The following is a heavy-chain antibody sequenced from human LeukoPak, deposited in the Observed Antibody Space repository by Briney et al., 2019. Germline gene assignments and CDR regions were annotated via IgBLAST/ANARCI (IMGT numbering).Heavy chain of an antibody. J-gene: IGHJ4*02. CDR2: INPNSGDT. Sequence: ASVKVSCKASGYTFTDYHMHWVRQAPGQGLEWMGWINPNSGDTNYAQKFQGRVTMTRDTSISTAYMELSRLRSDDTAVYYCARAYIGFCSTTSCYHFDYWGQGTLVTVSS. V-gene: IGHV1-2*02. CDR3: ARAYIGFCSTTSCYHFDY. CDR1: GYTFTDYH. D-gene: IGHD2-2*01.